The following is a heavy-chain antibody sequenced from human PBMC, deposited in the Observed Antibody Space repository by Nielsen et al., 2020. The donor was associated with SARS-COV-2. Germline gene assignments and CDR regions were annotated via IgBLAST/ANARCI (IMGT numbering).Heavy chain of an antibody. D-gene: IGHD3-10*01. CDR3: ARDAGTNFDY. Sequence: GGSLRLSCAASGVTVSSNYMSWVRQAPGKGLEWVSVIYSGGSTYYADSVKGRFTISRDNSKNTLYLQMNSLRAEDTAVYYCARDAGTNFDYWGQGTLVTVSS. V-gene: IGHV3-66*01. CDR1: GVTVSSNY. CDR2: IYSGGST. J-gene: IGHJ4*02.